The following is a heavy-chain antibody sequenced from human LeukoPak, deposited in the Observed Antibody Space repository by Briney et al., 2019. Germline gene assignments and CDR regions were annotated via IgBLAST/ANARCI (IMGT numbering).Heavy chain of an antibody. V-gene: IGHV3-7*01. CDR2: INQHGSET. D-gene: IGHD5-12*01. CDR1: EFTFTNYL. Sequence: GGSLRLSCIASEFTFTNYLMSWVRQAPGKGLEWVAYINQHGSETFYVDSVKGRFTISRDDTQNSLYLQMNSLRPEDTALYYCVRAAGYSGYMINDIWGQGTMVTVSS. CDR3: VRAAGYSGYMINDI. J-gene: IGHJ3*02.